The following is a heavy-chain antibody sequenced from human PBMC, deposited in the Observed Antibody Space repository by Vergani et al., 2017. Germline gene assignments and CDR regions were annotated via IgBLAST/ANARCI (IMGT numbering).Heavy chain of an antibody. CDR1: GGTFSSYA. CDR3: ARDPSCYDILTGTLTSLYYFDY. Sequence: QVQLVQSGAEVKKPGSSVKVSCKASGGTFSSYAISWVRQAPGQGLEWMGGIIPIFGTANYAQKFQGRVTITADESTSTAYMELSSLRSEDTAVYYCARDPSCYDILTGTLTSLYYFDYWGQGTLVTVSS. V-gene: IGHV1-69*01. J-gene: IGHJ4*02. D-gene: IGHD3-9*01. CDR2: IIPIFGTA.